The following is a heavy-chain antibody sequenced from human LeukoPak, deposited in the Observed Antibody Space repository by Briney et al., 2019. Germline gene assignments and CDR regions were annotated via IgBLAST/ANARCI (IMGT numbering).Heavy chain of an antibody. Sequence: GGSLRLSCAASGFTFSSYWMSWVRQAPGKGLEWVANIKQDGSEKYYVDSVKGRFTISRDNAKNSLYLQMNSLRAEDTALYYCAKDRGVVYGSGSFDLWGRGTLVTVSS. CDR2: IKQDGSEK. J-gene: IGHJ2*01. D-gene: IGHD3-10*01. CDR3: AKDRGVVYGSGSFDL. V-gene: IGHV3-7*03. CDR1: GFTFSSYW.